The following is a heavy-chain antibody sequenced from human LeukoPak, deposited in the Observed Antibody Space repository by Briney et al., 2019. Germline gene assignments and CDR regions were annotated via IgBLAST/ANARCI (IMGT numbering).Heavy chain of an antibody. CDR1: GFTFDDYA. V-gene: IGHV3-9*01. Sequence: GGSLRLSCAASGFTFDDYAMHWVRQAPGKGLEWVSGISWNSGSIGYADSVKGRFTISRDNARNSLYLQMNSLRAEDTALYYCAKEDRRGRHFDYWGQGTLVTVSS. J-gene: IGHJ4*02. D-gene: IGHD3-16*01. CDR3: AKEDRRGRHFDY. CDR2: ISWNSGSI.